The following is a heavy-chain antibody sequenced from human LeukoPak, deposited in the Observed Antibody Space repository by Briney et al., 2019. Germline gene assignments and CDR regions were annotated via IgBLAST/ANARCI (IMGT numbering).Heavy chain of an antibody. V-gene: IGHV3-23*01. CDR1: GFTFSSSA. Sequence: GGSLRLSCAASGFTFSSSAMSWVRQAPGKGLYWVSAISGSGTGTYYADSVKGRFTISRDNSKNTLHLQMNSLRAEDTAVYYCAKEGGTGTRFDYWGQGTLVTVSS. CDR3: AKEGGTGTRFDY. D-gene: IGHD1-7*01. CDR2: ISGSGTGT. J-gene: IGHJ4*02.